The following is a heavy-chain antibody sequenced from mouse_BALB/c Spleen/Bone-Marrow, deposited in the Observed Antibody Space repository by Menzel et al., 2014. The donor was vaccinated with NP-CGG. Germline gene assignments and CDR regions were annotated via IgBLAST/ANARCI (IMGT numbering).Heavy chain of an antibody. CDR3: TTRARNYFDY. V-gene: IGHV1-5*01. J-gene: IGHJ2*01. CDR1: GYTFTSYW. CDR2: IYPGNSDT. Sequence: EVQLQQSGTVLARPGASVKMSCKASGYTFTSYWMHWVKQRPGQGLEWIGTIYPGNSDTTYNQKLKGKAKLTAVTSTSTAYMELSSLTNEDAAVYYCTTRARNYFDYWGQGTTLTVSS.